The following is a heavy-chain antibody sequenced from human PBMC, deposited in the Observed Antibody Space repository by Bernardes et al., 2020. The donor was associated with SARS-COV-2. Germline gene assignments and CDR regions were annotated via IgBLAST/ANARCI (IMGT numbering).Heavy chain of an antibody. CDR2: MNPNSGNT. J-gene: IGHJ5*02. V-gene: IGHV1-8*01. CDR1: GYTFTSYD. CDR3: ARGRYCSGGSCYVANWLDP. D-gene: IGHD2-15*01. Sequence: ASVKVSCKASGYTFTSYDINWVRQATGQGLEWMGWMNPNSGNTGYAQKFQGRVTMTRNTSISTAYMELSSLRSEDTAVYYCARGRYCSGGSCYVANWLDPWGQGTLVTVSS.